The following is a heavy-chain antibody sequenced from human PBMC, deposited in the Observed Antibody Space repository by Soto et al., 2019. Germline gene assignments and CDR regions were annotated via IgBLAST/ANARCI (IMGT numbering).Heavy chain of an antibody. Sequence: QVQLVQSGAEVKKPGSSVKVSCKASGGTFSSYAISWVRQAPGQGLEWMGGIIPIFGKANYAQKFQGRVTITADESTSTAYMELSSLRSEDTAVYYCARDFVGIAARLIPYNWFDPWGQGTLVTVSS. CDR3: ARDFVGIAARLIPYNWFDP. D-gene: IGHD6-6*01. V-gene: IGHV1-69*01. CDR2: IIPIFGKA. J-gene: IGHJ5*02. CDR1: GGTFSSYA.